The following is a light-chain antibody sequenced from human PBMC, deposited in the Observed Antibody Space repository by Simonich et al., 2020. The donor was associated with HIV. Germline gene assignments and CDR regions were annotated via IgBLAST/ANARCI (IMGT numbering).Light chain of an antibody. CDR1: SSDVGGYNY. Sequence: QSALTQPASVSGSPGQSITISCTETSSDVGGYNYVSWYQQHPGKAPKLMLYDVIKRPSGVSNRCSGSKSGNTASLTISGLQAEDEADYYCSSYTSSSTWVFGGGTKLTVL. CDR2: DVI. V-gene: IGLV2-14*01. CDR3: SSYTSSSTWV. J-gene: IGLJ3*02.